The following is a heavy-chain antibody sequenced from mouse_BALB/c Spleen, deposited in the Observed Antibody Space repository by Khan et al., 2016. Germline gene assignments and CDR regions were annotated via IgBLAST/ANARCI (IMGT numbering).Heavy chain of an antibody. V-gene: IGHV1-9*01. Sequence: VQLQESGAELMKPGASVKISCKATGYTFSSYWIEWVKQRPGHGLEWIGEILPGSDSTNYDEKFKGKTTFTADTSSNTAYMQLSSLTSEDSAVDYCARSRLYFDYWGQGTTLTVSS. CDR2: ILPGSDST. CDR1: GYTFSSYW. D-gene: IGHD3-2*02. J-gene: IGHJ2*01. CDR3: ARSRLYFDY.